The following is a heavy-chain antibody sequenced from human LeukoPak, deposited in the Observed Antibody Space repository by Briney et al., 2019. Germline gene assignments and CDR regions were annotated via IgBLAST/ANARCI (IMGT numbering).Heavy chain of an antibody. CDR3: ATVFDF. CDR1: GFTFNSYW. Sequence: GGSLRLSCAASGFTFNSYWLHWVRQAPGKGLVWVSRVNGDGSDTSYADSVKGRFTISRDNAKNTLYLQMNSLRVEDTAVYYCATVFDFWGQGTLVTVSS. CDR2: VNGDGSDT. V-gene: IGHV3-74*01. J-gene: IGHJ4*02.